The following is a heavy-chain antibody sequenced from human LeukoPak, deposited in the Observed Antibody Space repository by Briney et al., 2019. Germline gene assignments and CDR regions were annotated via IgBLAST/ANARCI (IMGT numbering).Heavy chain of an antibody. CDR1: GYTFTSYG. V-gene: IGHV1-18*01. J-gene: IGHJ4*02. D-gene: IGHD3-10*01. CDR3: ARDRSWFGELSSEFDY. CDR2: ISAYNGNT. Sequence: ASVKVSCKASGYTFTSYGISWVRQAPGQGLEWMGWISAYNGNTNYAQMLQGRVTMTTDTSTSTAYMELRSLRSDDTAVYYCARDRSWFGELSSEFDYWGQGTLVTVSS.